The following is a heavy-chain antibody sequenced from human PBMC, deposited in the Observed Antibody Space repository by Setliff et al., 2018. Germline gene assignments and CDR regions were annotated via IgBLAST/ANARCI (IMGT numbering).Heavy chain of an antibody. J-gene: IGHJ6*02. Sequence: GGSLSLSCAASGFTFSSYSMNWVRQAPGKGLEWVSSISSSSSYIYYADSVKGRFTISRDNAKNSLYLQMNSLRAEDTAVYYCARDGVGQQLFVPYYYYGMDVWGQGTTVTVS. CDR1: GFTFSSYS. D-gene: IGHD6-13*01. V-gene: IGHV3-21*01. CDR3: ARDGVGQQLFVPYYYYGMDV. CDR2: ISSSSSYI.